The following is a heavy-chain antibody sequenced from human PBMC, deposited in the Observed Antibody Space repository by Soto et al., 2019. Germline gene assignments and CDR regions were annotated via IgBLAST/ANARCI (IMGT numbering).Heavy chain of an antibody. D-gene: IGHD1-26*01. V-gene: IGHV3-23*01. CDR3: AKGPKATGSWGLGDY. Sequence: EVQLLESGGGLVQPGGSLRLSCAASGFTFSSYAVSWVRQAPGKGLEWVSAISGSGGSTYYADSVKGRFTISRDNSKNTLYLQMNSLRAEDTAVYYCAKGPKATGSWGLGDYWGQGTLVTVSS. CDR1: GFTFSSYA. CDR2: ISGSGGST. J-gene: IGHJ4*02.